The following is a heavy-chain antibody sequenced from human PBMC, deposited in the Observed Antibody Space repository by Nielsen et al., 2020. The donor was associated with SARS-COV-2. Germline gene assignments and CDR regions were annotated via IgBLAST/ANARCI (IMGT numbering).Heavy chain of an antibody. CDR2: INPDNGDT. V-gene: IGHV1-3*01. Sequence: ASVKVSCKASGYTFTYYAIHWVRRAPGRGLEWMGWINPDNGDTKYSQNFQGRVTVTRDTSANTAYMELSSLSSEDTAVYYCARITPSSGWDYWGQGTLVTVSS. CDR3: ARITPSSGWDY. D-gene: IGHD6-19*01. J-gene: IGHJ4*02. CDR1: GYTFTYYA.